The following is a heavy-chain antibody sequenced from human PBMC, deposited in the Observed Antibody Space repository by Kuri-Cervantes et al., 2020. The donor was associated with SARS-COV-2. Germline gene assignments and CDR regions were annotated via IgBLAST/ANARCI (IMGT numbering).Heavy chain of an antibody. Sequence: ASVKVSCKASGYAFTSYYMHWVRQAPGQGLEWMGIINPSGGSTTYAQMFQGRVTMTGDTSTSTVYMVLRSLRSEDTAVYYCARGYSVSDFDPQGYWGQGTLVTVSS. CDR3: ARGYSVSDFDPQGY. CDR1: GYAFTSYY. J-gene: IGHJ4*02. CDR2: INPSGGST. D-gene: IGHD5/OR15-5a*01. V-gene: IGHV1-46*01.